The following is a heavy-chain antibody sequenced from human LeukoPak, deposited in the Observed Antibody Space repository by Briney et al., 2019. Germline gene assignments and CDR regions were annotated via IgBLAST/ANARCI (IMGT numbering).Heavy chain of an antibody. J-gene: IGHJ6*02. Sequence: GGSLRLSCAASGFTFSGYNMNWVRQTPGKGLEWVSFISSSSGTVYYAGSVKGRFTISRDNAKNSLYLQMNTLRDEDTAVYYCARQYCGRSSCYDLVYFYYGMDVWGQGTTVTVSS. V-gene: IGHV3-48*02. D-gene: IGHD2-2*01. CDR1: GFTFSGYN. CDR2: ISSSSGTV. CDR3: ARQYCGRSSCYDLVYFYYGMDV.